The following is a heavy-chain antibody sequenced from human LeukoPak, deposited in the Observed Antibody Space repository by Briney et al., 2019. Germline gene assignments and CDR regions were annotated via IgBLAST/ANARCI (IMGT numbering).Heavy chain of an antibody. CDR3: AKGRYCGGDCYSGWFDP. J-gene: IGHJ5*02. D-gene: IGHD2-21*02. CDR2: ISGEGGST. CDR1: GFTFDDYV. Sequence: GGSLRLSCAASGFTFDDYVMHWVRQGPGKGLEWVSLISGEGGSTFYADSVKGRFTISRDSSKNSLYLQMNSLRTEDTALYYCAKGRYCGGDCYSGWFDPWGQGTLVTVSS. V-gene: IGHV3-43*02.